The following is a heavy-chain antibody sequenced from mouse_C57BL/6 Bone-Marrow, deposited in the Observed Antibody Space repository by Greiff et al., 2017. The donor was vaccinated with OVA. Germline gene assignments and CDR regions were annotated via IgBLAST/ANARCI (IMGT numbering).Heavy chain of an antibody. V-gene: IGHV1-7*01. CDR1: GYTFTSYW. CDR2: INPSSGYT. Sequence: VKLMESGAELAKPGASVKLSCKASGYTFTSYWMHWVKQRPGQGLEWIGYINPSSGYTKYNQKFKDKATLTADKSSSTAYMQLSSLTCEDSAVYYCASFYYGNYLFDYWGQGTTLTVSS. D-gene: IGHD2-1*01. J-gene: IGHJ2*01. CDR3: ASFYYGNYLFDY.